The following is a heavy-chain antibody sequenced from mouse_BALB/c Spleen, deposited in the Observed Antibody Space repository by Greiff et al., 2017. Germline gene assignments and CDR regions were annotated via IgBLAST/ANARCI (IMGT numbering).Heavy chain of an antibody. CDR1: GFTFSNYW. CDR2: IRLKSNNYAT. Sequence: EVKLEESGGGLVQPGGSMKLSCVASGFTFSNYWMNWVRQSPEKGLEWVAEIRLKSNNYATHYAESVKGRFTISRDDSKSSVYLQMNNLRAEDTGIYYCTRDYDFPFDYWGQGTTLTVSS. CDR3: TRDYDFPFDY. D-gene: IGHD2-4*01. V-gene: IGHV6-6*02. J-gene: IGHJ2*01.